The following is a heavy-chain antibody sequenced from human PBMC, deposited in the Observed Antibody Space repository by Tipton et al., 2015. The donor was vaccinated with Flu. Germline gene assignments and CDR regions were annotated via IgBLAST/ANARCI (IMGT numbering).Heavy chain of an antibody. CDR3: GRGGPYSTLFGPI. V-gene: IGHV1-8*01. CDR1: GYTFTSYD. J-gene: IGHJ3*02. D-gene: IGHD6-13*01. Sequence: QLVQSGAEVKKPGASVKVSCKASGYTFTSYDINWVRQATGQGLEWMGWMNPNSGNTGYAQKFQGRVTMTRNTSISTAYMELSSLGLGDPAVFSWGRGGPYSTLFGPIWGQGKMVPVSS. CDR2: MNPNSGNT.